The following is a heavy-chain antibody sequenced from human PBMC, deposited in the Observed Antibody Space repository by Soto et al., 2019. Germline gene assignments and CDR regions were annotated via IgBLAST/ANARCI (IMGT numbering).Heavy chain of an antibody. CDR3: ARDPPTYYYGSSGYYSSDY. Sequence: EVQLVESGGGLVQPGGSLRLSCAASGFTFSSYSMNWVRQAPGKGLEWVSYISSSSSTIYYADSVKGRFTISRDNAKNSLYLQMNSLRDEDTAVYYCARDPPTYYYGSSGYYSSDYWGQGTLVTVSS. J-gene: IGHJ4*02. CDR2: ISSSSSTI. CDR1: GFTFSSYS. D-gene: IGHD3-22*01. V-gene: IGHV3-48*02.